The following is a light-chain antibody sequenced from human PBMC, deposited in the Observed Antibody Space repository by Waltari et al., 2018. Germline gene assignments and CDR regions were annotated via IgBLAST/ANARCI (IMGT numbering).Light chain of an antibody. V-gene: IGLV2-14*03. J-gene: IGLJ2*01. CDR1: SSYVGRYNF. Sequence: QSVLTQPASVSGSPGQSITISCTGTSSYVGRYNFVSWYQQHPGKAPKLIIFNVSNRPSGVSNRFSGSKSGNTASLTISGLQAEDEADFYCSSFSSGSTPVVFGGGTMLTVL. CDR2: NVS. CDR3: SSFSSGSTPVV.